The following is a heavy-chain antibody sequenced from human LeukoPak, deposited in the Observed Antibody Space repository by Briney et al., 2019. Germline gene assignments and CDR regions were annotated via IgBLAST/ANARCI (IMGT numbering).Heavy chain of an antibody. J-gene: IGHJ5*02. CDR2: VFYSGTT. Sequence: SDTLSLTCTVSGGSVSSTTYYWGWIRQPPGKALEWIGSVFYSGTTYYNPSLKSRVTMSVDTSKNQFSLNLNSVTAADTAVYYCATVIENWFDPWGQGTLVTVSS. CDR3: ATVIENWFDP. D-gene: IGHD3-22*01. CDR1: GGSVSSTTYY. V-gene: IGHV4-39*01.